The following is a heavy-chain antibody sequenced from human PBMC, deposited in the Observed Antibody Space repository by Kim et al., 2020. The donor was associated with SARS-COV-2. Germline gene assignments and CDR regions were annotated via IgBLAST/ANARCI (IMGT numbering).Heavy chain of an antibody. CDR1: GGSVSDGSFY. CDR2: VYLGGRT. Sequence: SETLSLTCTVFGGSVSDGSFYWTWIRQPPGKRLEWMGSVYLGGRTYYSPSLESRITMSVDTSKNQFSMTLTSVTAADTAVYYCARDSRNGDFVLYGMDV. V-gene: IGHV4-61*01. D-gene: IGHD4-17*01. CDR3: ARDSRNGDFVLYGMDV. J-gene: IGHJ6*01.